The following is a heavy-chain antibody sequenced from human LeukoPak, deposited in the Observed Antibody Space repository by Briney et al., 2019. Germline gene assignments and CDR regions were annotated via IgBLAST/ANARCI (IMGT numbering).Heavy chain of an antibody. D-gene: IGHD6-19*01. Sequence: SETLSLTCTVSGGSISSSGYYWGWIRQPPGKGLEWIGSIYHSGSTYYNPSLKSRVTISVDTSKNQFSLKLSSVTAADTAVYYCARRLEYSSGWYGNDAFDIWGQGTMVTVSS. CDR1: GGSISSSGYY. J-gene: IGHJ3*02. CDR3: ARRLEYSSGWYGNDAFDI. V-gene: IGHV4-39*07. CDR2: IYHSGST.